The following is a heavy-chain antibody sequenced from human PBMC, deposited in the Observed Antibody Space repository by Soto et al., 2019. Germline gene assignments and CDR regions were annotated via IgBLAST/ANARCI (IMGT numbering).Heavy chain of an antibody. Sequence: GESLKISCAASGFTFSSYAMSWVRQAPGKGLEWVSAISGSGGSTYYADSVKGRFTISRDNSKNTLYLQMNSLRAEDTAVYYCAKDTVVVAATPGDAFDIWGQGTMVTVSS. J-gene: IGHJ3*02. CDR3: AKDTVVVAATPGDAFDI. CDR1: GFTFSSYA. V-gene: IGHV3-23*01. CDR2: ISGSGGST. D-gene: IGHD2-15*01.